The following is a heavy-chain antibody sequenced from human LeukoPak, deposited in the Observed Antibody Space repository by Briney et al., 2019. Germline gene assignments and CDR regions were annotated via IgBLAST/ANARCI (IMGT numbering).Heavy chain of an antibody. CDR3: ARVEQWLATDY. Sequence: SETLSLTCTVSGYSISSGYYWGWIRQPPGKGLEWIGSIYHSGSTYYNPSLKSRVTISVDTSKNQFSLKLSSVTAADTAVYYCARVEQWLATDYWGQGTLVTVSS. V-gene: IGHV4-38-2*02. J-gene: IGHJ4*02. CDR1: GYSISSGYY. CDR2: IYHSGST. D-gene: IGHD6-19*01.